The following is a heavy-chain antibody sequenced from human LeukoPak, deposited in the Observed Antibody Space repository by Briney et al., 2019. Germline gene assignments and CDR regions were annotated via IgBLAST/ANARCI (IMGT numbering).Heavy chain of an antibody. CDR1: GGSISSSSYY. CDR3: ARHGGSGYYMGGYYYFDY. D-gene: IGHD3-22*01. J-gene: IGHJ4*02. CDR2: IYYSGST. V-gene: IGHV4-39*01. Sequence: SETLSLTCTVSGGSISSSSYYWGWIRQPPGKGLEWIGSIYYSGSTYYNPSLKSRVTISVDTSKNQFSLKLSSVTAADTAVYYCARHGGSGYYMGGYYYFDYWGQGTLVTVSS.